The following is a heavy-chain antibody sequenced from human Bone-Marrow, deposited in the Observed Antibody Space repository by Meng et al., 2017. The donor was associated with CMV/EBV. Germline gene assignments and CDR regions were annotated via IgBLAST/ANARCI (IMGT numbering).Heavy chain of an antibody. Sequence: GESLKISCAASGFTFSSYSMNWVRQAPGKGLEWVSSISSSSSYIYYADSVKGRFTISRNNAKNSLYLQMNSLRAEDKAVYYCARASTYGGFDYCGHGTLVTVSS. CDR3: ARASTYGGFDY. J-gene: IGHJ4*01. D-gene: IGHD4-17*01. V-gene: IGHV3-21*01. CDR1: GFTFSSYS. CDR2: ISSSSSYI.